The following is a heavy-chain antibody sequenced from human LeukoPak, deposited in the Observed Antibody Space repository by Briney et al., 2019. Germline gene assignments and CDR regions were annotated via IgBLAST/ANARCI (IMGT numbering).Heavy chain of an antibody. D-gene: IGHD6-19*01. CDR2: ISGSGGST. V-gene: IGHV3-23*01. J-gene: IGHJ6*02. CDR1: GFTFSSYA. Sequence: PGGSLRLSCAASGFTFSSYAMSWVRQAPGKGLEWVSAISGSGGSTYYADSVKGRFTISRDNAKNSLYLQMTDLRAEDTAVYYCVRALAVGSQPKDVWGQGTTVIVS. CDR3: VRALAVGSQPKDV.